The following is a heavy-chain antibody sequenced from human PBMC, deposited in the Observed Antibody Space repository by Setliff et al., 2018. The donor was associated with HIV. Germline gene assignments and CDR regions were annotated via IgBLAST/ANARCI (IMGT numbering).Heavy chain of an antibody. V-gene: IGHV4-34*01. CDR1: GGSISGYH. Sequence: SETLSLTCTVSGGSISGYHWSWIRQSPGRGLEWIGEINHGGSTIYNPSLKSRVTISIDTSKNQFSLNLTSVTAADTAIYYCARGLDVWGTYRYRNYFDYWGQGTLVTVSS. J-gene: IGHJ4*02. D-gene: IGHD3-16*02. CDR3: ARGLDVWGTYRYRNYFDY. CDR2: INHGGST.